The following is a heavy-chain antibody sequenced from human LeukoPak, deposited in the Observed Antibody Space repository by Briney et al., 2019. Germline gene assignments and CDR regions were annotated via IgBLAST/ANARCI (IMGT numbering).Heavy chain of an antibody. CDR1: GGSISSYY. CDR2: IYTSGST. J-gene: IGHJ4*02. D-gene: IGHD3-10*01. CDR3: ASAPRKRITMVRGVIMDNDY. V-gene: IGHV4-4*07. Sequence: PSETLSLTCTVSGGSISSYYWSWIRQPAGKGLEWIGRIYTSGSTNYNPSLKSRVTMSVDTSKNQFSLKLSSVTAADTAVYYCASAPRKRITMVRGVIMDNDYWGQGTLVTVSS.